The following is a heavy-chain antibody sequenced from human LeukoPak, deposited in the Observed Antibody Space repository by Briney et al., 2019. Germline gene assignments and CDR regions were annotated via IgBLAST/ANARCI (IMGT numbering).Heavy chain of an antibody. CDR3: TTGTGQALYYYYMDV. V-gene: IGHV3-15*01. CDR2: IKSKTDGGTT. J-gene: IGHJ6*03. CDR1: GFTFSNAW. Sequence: GGSLRLSCAASGFTFSNAWMSWVRQAPGKGLEWVGLIKSKTDGGTTDYAAPVKGRFTVSRDDSKNTLYLQMNSLKTDDTAVYYCTTGTGQALYYYYMDVWGKGTTVTVS. D-gene: IGHD1-14*01.